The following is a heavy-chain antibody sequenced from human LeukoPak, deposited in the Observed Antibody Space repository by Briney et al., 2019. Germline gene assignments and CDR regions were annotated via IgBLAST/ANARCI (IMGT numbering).Heavy chain of an antibody. D-gene: IGHD3-22*01. CDR2: INSDGSST. CDR1: GFTFSNYW. CDR3: ARSGYGTMIGVAPFDY. V-gene: IGHV3-74*01. J-gene: IGHJ4*02. Sequence: PGGSLRLSCAASGFTFSNYWMHWVRQAPGKGLVWVSRINSDGSSTSYADSVKGRFTISRDNAKNTLYLQMNSLRAEDTAVYYCARSGYGTMIGVAPFDYWGQGTLVTVSS.